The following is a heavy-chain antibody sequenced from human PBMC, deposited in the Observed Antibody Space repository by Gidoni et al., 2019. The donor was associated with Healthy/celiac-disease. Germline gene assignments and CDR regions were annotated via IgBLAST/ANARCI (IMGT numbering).Heavy chain of an antibody. CDR2: IYYSGST. CDR1: GGPISSSRYD. V-gene: IGHV4-39*01. CDR3: ARHHRPSGDAFDI. J-gene: IGHJ3*02. Sequence: QPQLQESGPGVVKPSETMSLTSTVSGGPISSSRYDWGWIRPPPGKGLEWIGSIYYSGSTYYNPSLKSRVAISVYTSKNQFSLKLSSVTAADTAVYYCARHHRPSGDAFDIWGQGTMVTVSS.